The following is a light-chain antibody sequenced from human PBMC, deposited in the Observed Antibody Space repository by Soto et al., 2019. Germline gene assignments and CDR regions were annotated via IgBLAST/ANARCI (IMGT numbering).Light chain of an antibody. CDR1: ETVRTN. Sequence: IVMTQSPATLSVSPGERVTLSCRASETVRTNLAWFQQKPGQTPRLLIFGASTRATGIPTRFTGSGSETEFTLTIGSLQSEDLAVYYCQQYYNWPPYTFGRGPSWRSN. V-gene: IGKV3-15*01. J-gene: IGKJ2*01. CDR3: QQYYNWPPYT. CDR2: GAS.